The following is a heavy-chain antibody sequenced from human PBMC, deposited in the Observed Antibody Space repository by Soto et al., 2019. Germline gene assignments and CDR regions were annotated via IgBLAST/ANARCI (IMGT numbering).Heavy chain of an antibody. J-gene: IGHJ4*02. D-gene: IGHD6-13*01. V-gene: IGHV4-31*01. Sequence: QVQLQESGPGLVKPSQTLSLTCTVSGGSISSGGYYWSWIRQHPGKGLEWIGYIYYSGSTYYNPSVKSQVTIPVDTSKNLFALELSSVTGADTAVYYCARGVSSWYEMDYWGQGALVTVFS. CDR3: ARGVSSWYEMDY. CDR1: GGSISSGGYY. CDR2: IYYSGST.